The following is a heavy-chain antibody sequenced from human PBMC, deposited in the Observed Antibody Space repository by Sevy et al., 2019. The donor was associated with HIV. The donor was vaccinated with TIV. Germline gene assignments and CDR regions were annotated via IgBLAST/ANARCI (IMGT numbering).Heavy chain of an antibody. Sequence: GGSLRLSCAASGFTFSNYEMNWVRQAPGKGLEWVSYISSSDSTIYYADSVRGRFIISRDNAKNSLYLQMNSLRAEDPAVYYCARDRGGATALGYLQHWGQGTLVTVSS. CDR3: ARDRGGATALGYLQH. J-gene: IGHJ1*01. V-gene: IGHV3-48*03. CDR2: ISSSDSTI. CDR1: GFTFSNYE. D-gene: IGHD1-26*01.